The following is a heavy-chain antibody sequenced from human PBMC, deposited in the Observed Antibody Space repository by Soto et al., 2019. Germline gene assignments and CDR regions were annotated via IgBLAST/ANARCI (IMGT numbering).Heavy chain of an antibody. CDR2: ISSSSGYI. J-gene: IGHJ4*02. Sequence: WGSLRLSCAASGFTFSTYNMNWVRQAPGKGLEYVSSISSSSGYIYYADSVKGRFTISRDNAKNSLYLQMNSLRAEDTAVYYCESGIKEWLFGGGIDYWGQGTPVTVSS. V-gene: IGHV3-21*01. D-gene: IGHD3-3*01. CDR1: GFTFSTYN. CDR3: ESGIKEWLFGGGIDY.